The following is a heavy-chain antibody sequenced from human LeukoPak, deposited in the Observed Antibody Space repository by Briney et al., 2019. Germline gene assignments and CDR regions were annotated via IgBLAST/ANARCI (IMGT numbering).Heavy chain of an antibody. J-gene: IGHJ4*02. V-gene: IGHV4-59*01. CDR1: GGSISSYY. D-gene: IGHD2-21*01. CDR3: ARAYRQSHDY. CDR2: IYDSGSS. Sequence: SETLSLTCTVSGGSISSYYWSWIRQPPGKGLEWIGYIYDSGSSNYNPSLKSRVTISVDTSKNQFSLKVSSVTAADTAVYYCARAYRQSHDYWGQRTLVTVSS.